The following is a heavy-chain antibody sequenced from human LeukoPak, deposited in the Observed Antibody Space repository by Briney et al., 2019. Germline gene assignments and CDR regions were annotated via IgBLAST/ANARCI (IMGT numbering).Heavy chain of an antibody. CDR2: IWYDGSNK. J-gene: IGHJ5*02. Sequence: GGSLRLSCAASGFTFSSYGMHWVRQAPGKGLEWVAVIWYDGSNKYYADSVKGRFTISRDNSKNTLYLQMNSLRAEDTAVYYCARPGYCSGGSCLNWFDPWGQGTLVTVSS. D-gene: IGHD2-15*01. V-gene: IGHV3-33*01. CDR3: ARPGYCSGGSCLNWFDP. CDR1: GFTFSSYG.